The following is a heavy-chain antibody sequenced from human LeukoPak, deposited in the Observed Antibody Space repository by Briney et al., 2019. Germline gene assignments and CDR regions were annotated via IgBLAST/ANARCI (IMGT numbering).Heavy chain of an antibody. Sequence: GGSLRLSCAASGFTFSGYAMSWVRQAPGKGLEWVSAISGSGGSTYYADSVKGRFTISRDNSKNTLYLQMNSLRAEDTAVYYCAKTRYFDWSYFDYWGQGTLVTVSS. V-gene: IGHV3-23*01. CDR1: GFTFSGYA. CDR3: AKTRYFDWSYFDY. J-gene: IGHJ4*02. D-gene: IGHD3-9*01. CDR2: ISGSGGST.